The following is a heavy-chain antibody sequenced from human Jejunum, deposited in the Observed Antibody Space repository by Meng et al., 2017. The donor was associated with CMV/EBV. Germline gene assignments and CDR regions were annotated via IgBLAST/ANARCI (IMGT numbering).Heavy chain of an antibody. D-gene: IGHD5-18*01. Sequence: ASGFTFSSYVMSWVRQAPGKGLEWVSSISGSGDNTYYANSVKGRFTISRDNFKNALYLVMNSLRAEDTALYYCARPKEGSYGAQVDSWGQGTLVTVSS. CDR3: ARPKEGSYGAQVDS. J-gene: IGHJ4*02. V-gene: IGHV3-23*01. CDR1: GFTFSSYV. CDR2: ISGSGDNT.